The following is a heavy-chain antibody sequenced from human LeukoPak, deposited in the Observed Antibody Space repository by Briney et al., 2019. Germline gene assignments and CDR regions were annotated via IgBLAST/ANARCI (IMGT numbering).Heavy chain of an antibody. CDR2: ISSSSSYI. Sequence: GGSLRLSCAASGFTFSSYSMNCVRQAPGKGLEWVSSISSSSSYIYYADSVKGRFTISRDNAKNSLYLQMNSLRAEDTAVYYCARDGGFTMVRKTWFDPWGQGTLVTVSS. CDR3: ARDGGFTMVRKTWFDP. D-gene: IGHD3-10*01. V-gene: IGHV3-21*01. J-gene: IGHJ5*02. CDR1: GFTFSSYS.